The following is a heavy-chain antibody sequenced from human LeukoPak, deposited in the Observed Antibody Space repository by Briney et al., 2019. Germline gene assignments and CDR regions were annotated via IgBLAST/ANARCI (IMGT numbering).Heavy chain of an antibody. D-gene: IGHD3-22*01. CDR2: INHSGST. J-gene: IGHJ3*02. CDR1: GGSFSGYY. CDR3: ARGYSGMIVVATDAFDI. Sequence: SETLSLTCAVYGGSFSGYYWSWIRQPPGKGLEWIGEINHSGSTNYNPSLKSRVTISVDTSKNQFSLKLSSVTAADTAVYYCARGYSGMIVVATDAFDIWGQGTMVTVSS. V-gene: IGHV4-34*01.